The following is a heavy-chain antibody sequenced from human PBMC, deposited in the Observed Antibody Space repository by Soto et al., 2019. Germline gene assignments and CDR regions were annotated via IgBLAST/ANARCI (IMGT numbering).Heavy chain of an antibody. J-gene: IGHJ5*02. CDR1: GDSVSSNSAA. CDR2: TYYRSKWYN. V-gene: IGHV6-1*01. D-gene: IGHD2-15*01. CDR3: AREEWVVAAINWFDP. Sequence: SQTLSLTCAISGDSVSSNSAAWNWIRQSPSIGLEWLGRTYYRSKWYNDYAVSVKSRITINPDTSKNQFSLQLNSVTPEDTAVYYCAREEWVVAAINWFDPWGQGTQVTVSS.